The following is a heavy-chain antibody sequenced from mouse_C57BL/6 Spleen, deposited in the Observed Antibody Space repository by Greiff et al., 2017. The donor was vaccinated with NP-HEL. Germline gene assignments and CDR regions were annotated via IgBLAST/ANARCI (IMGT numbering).Heavy chain of an antibody. CDR3: ARSYDYTGDYFDY. CDR2: ISSGGSYT. J-gene: IGHJ2*01. V-gene: IGHV5-6*01. CDR1: GFTFSSYG. Sequence: EVKVVESGGDLVKPGGSLKLSCAASGFTFSSYGMSWVRQTPDKRLEWVATISSGGSYTYYPDSVKGRFTISRDNAKNHLYLQMSSLKSEDTAMYYCARSYDYTGDYFDYWGQGTTLTVSS. D-gene: IGHD2-4*01.